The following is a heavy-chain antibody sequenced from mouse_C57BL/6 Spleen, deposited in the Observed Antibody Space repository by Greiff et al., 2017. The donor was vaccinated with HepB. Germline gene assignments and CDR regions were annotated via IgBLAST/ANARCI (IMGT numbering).Heavy chain of an antibody. CDR2: IDPSDSYT. V-gene: IGHV1-59*01. CDR1: GYTFTSYW. D-gene: IGHD2-1*01. CDR3: ARSYYGNPYWYFDV. J-gene: IGHJ1*03. Sequence: QVQLQQPGAGLVRPGTSVKLSCKASGYTFTSYWMHWVKQRPGQGLEWIGVIDPSDSYTNYNQKFKGKATLTVDTSSSTAYMQLSSLTSEDSAVYYCARSYYGNPYWYFDVWGTGTTVTVSS.